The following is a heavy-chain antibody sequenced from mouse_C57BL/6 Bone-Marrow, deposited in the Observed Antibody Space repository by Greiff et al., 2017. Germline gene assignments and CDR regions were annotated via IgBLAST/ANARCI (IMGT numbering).Heavy chain of an antibody. V-gene: IGHV7-3*01. CDR2: IRNKANGYTT. J-gene: IGHJ3*01. D-gene: IGHD2-2*01. CDR3: ARSSLMVTTGSWFAY. Sequence: EVHLVESGGGLVQPGGSLSLSCAASGFTFTDYYMSWVRQPPGKALEWLGFIRNKANGYTTEYSASVKGRFTISRDNSKSILYLQMNALRAEDSATYYCARSSLMVTTGSWFAYWGQGTLVTVSA. CDR1: GFTFTDYY.